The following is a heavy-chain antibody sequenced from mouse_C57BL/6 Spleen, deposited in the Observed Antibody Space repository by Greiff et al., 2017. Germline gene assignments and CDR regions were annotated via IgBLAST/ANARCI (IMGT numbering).Heavy chain of an antibody. J-gene: IGHJ4*01. Sequence: VQLQQSGAELVKPGASVKISCKASGYAFSSYWMNWVKQRPGKGLEWIGQIYPGDGDTTYNGKFKGKGTLTAAKSSSTVYMQLSSLTSKDSAVYFCAISYDGYYGYAMDYWGQGTSVTVSS. V-gene: IGHV1-80*01. CDR1: GYAFSSYW. CDR2: IYPGDGDT. CDR3: AISYDGYYGYAMDY. D-gene: IGHD2-3*01.